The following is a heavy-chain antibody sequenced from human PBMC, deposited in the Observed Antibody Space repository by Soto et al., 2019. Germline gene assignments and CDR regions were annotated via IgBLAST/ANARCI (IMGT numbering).Heavy chain of an antibody. J-gene: IGHJ3*01. D-gene: IGHD3-9*01. Sequence: GGSLRLSCAASGFIFDDFAMHWVRQVPGKGLEWVSGISLNSGAIGYADSVKGRFTISRDNAKNSLYLQMNSLRAEDTALYYCAKRGIDSAFDFWGLGTMVTVSS. V-gene: IGHV3-9*01. CDR1: GFIFDDFA. CDR3: AKRGIDSAFDF. CDR2: ISLNSGAI.